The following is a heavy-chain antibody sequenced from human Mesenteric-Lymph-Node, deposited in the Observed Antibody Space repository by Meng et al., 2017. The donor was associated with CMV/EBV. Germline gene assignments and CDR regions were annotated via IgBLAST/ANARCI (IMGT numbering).Heavy chain of an antibody. D-gene: IGHD3-16*02. CDR3: ARGSFYLDY. CDR2: MNPNSGNT. CDR1: GYTFTSYD. Sequence: ASVKVSCKASGYTFTSYDINWVRQATGQGLEWMGWMNPNSGNTGYAQKFQGRVTMTRDTSVNTAYMELSSLKFEDTAVYYCARGSFYLDYWGQGTVVTVSS. J-gene: IGHJ4*02. V-gene: IGHV1-8*01.